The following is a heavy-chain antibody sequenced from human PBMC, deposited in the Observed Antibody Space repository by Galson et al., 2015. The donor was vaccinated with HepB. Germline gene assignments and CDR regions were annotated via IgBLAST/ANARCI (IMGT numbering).Heavy chain of an antibody. V-gene: IGHV3-13*05. CDR3: AGVYRYSSGTAGGMDV. CDR1: GFTFSSYD. D-gene: IGHD5-18*01. CDR2: IGTAGDP. Sequence: SLRLSCAASGFTFSSYDMHWVRQATGKGLEWVSAIGTAGDPYYPGSVKGRFTISRENAKNSLYLQMNSLRAGDTAVYYCAGVYRYSSGTAGGMDVWGQGTTVTVSS. J-gene: IGHJ6*02.